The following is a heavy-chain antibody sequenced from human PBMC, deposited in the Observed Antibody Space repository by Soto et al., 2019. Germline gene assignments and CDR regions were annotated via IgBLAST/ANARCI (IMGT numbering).Heavy chain of an antibody. V-gene: IGHV3-30*18. CDR1: GFTFSSYG. Sequence: QVQLVESGGGVVQPGRSLRLSCAASGFTFSSYGMHWVRQAPGKGLEWVAVISYDGSNKYYADYVKGRFTISRDNSKNTLYLQMNSLRAEDTAVYYCAKDQVARVKICGMDVWGQGTTVTVSS. J-gene: IGHJ6*02. CDR3: AKDQVARVKICGMDV. CDR2: ISYDGSNK. D-gene: IGHD3-10*01.